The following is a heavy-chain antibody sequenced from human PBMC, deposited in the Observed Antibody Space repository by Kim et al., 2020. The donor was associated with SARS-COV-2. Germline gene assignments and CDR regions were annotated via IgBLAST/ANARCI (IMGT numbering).Heavy chain of an antibody. V-gene: IGHV3-23*01. CDR2: ISSSGHNT. J-gene: IGHJ4*02. CDR3: AKTEDYGDYPFDS. CDR1: GFTFSRNA. D-gene: IGHD4-17*01. Sequence: GGSLRLSCADSGFTFSRNAMNWVRQAPGKGLEWVSGISSSGHNTYYADSVRGRFTISRDNSKNTVYLQMNSLKAEDTAVYYCAKTEDYGDYPFDSWGQGTLVTGSS.